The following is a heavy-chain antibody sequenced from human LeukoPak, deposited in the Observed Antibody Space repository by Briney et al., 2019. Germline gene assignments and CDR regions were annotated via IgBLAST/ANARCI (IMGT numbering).Heavy chain of an antibody. CDR2: IYTSGST. Sequence: SETLSLTCTVSGGSISSYYWSWIRQPAGKGLEWIGRIYTSGSTNYNPSLKSRVTISVDTSKNQFSLKLSSVTAADTAVYYCARDLSGGRYSYGPIDYWGQGTLVTVSS. J-gene: IGHJ4*02. CDR1: GGSISSYY. CDR3: ARDLSGGRYSYGPIDY. V-gene: IGHV4-4*07. D-gene: IGHD5-18*01.